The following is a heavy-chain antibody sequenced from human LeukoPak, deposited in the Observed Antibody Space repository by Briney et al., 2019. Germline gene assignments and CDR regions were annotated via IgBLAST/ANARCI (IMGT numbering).Heavy chain of an antibody. CDR3: ARSSDYYDSSGPDY. CDR2: IIPILGIA. CDR1: GGTFSSYA. J-gene: IGHJ4*02. V-gene: IGHV1-69*04. Sequence: SVKVSCKASGGTFSSYAISWVRQAPGQGLEWMGRIIPILGIANYAQKFQGRVTITADKSTSTAYVELSSLRSEDTAVYYCARSSDYYDSSGPDYWGQGTLVTVSS. D-gene: IGHD3-22*01.